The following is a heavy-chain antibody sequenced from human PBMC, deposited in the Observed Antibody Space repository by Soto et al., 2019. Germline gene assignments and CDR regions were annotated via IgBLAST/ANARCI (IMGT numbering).Heavy chain of an antibody. CDR3: ARDCGYGYGIDV. Sequence: SLRLSCAASGFTFSSYAMHWVRQAPGKGLEWVAVISYDGSNKYYADSVKGRFTISRDNSKDTLYLQMNSLRAEDTAMYYCARDCGYGYGIDVWGQGTTVTVSS. J-gene: IGHJ6*02. D-gene: IGHD2-15*01. CDR1: GFTFSSYA. CDR2: ISYDGSNK. V-gene: IGHV3-30-3*01.